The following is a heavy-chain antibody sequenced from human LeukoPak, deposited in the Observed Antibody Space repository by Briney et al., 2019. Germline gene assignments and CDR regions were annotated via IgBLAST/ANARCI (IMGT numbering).Heavy chain of an antibody. CDR3: ARHNVVVVAAPLGWFDP. Sequence: SETLSLTCTVPGGSISSSSYYWGWIRQPPGKGLEWIGCIYYSGSTYYNPSLKSRVTISVDTSKNQFSMKLSSVPAADTAVYYCARHNVVVVAAPLGWFDPWGKGTLVTVSS. CDR1: GGSISSSSYY. CDR2: IYYSGST. J-gene: IGHJ5*02. V-gene: IGHV4-39*01. D-gene: IGHD2-15*01.